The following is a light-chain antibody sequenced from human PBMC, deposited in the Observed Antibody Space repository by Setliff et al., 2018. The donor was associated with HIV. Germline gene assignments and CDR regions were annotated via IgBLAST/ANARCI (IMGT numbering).Light chain of an antibody. Sequence: QSALTQPASVSGSPGQSITISCTGTSSDVGSYNLVSWYQQHPGKAPKLMIYEVSKRPSGVSNRFSGSKSGNTASLTISGLQAEDEADYYCCSYAGSYTHYVFGTGTKGTVL. CDR2: EVS. V-gene: IGLV2-23*02. CDR1: SSDVGSYNL. J-gene: IGLJ1*01. CDR3: CSYAGSYTHYV.